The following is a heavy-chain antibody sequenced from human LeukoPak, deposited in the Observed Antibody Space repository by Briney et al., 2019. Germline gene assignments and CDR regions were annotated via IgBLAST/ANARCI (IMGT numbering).Heavy chain of an antibody. CDR1: GGSISNYY. V-gene: IGHV4-4*07. CDR3: ARETYYDRAFDI. J-gene: IGHJ3*02. CDR2: IYTSGST. Sequence: SETLSLTCTVSGGSISNYYWSWIRQPAGKGLEWIGHIYTSGSTNYNPSLKSRVTISVDTSKNQFSLNLSSVTAADTAVYYCARETYYDRAFDIWGQGTMVTVSS. D-gene: IGHD3-3*01.